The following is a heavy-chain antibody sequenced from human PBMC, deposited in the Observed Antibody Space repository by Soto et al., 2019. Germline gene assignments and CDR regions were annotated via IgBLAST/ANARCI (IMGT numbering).Heavy chain of an antibody. CDR3: ALTTYYDILTGTFDAFDI. CDR1: GDSVSSNSAA. V-gene: IGHV6-1*01. J-gene: IGHJ3*02. Sequence: PSQTLSLTCAISGDSVSSNSAAWNWIRQSPSRGLEWLGRTYYRSKWYNDYAVSVKSRITINPDTSKNQFSLQLNSVTPEDTAVYYCALTTYYDILTGTFDAFDIWGQGTMVTVSS. D-gene: IGHD3-9*01. CDR2: TYYRSKWYN.